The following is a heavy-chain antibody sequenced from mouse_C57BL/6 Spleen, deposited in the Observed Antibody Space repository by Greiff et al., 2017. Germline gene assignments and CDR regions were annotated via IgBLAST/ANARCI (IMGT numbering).Heavy chain of an antibody. CDR1: GYTFTDYN. CDR2: INPNNGGT. J-gene: IGHJ3*01. Sequence: EVQLQQSGPELVKPGASVTIPCKASGYTFTDYNMDWVKQSHGKSLEWIGDINPNNGGTIYNQKFKGKATLTVDKSSSTAYMELRSLTSEDTAVYYCARGGDYDWFAYWGQGTLVTVSA. D-gene: IGHD2-4*01. V-gene: IGHV1-18*01. CDR3: ARGGDYDWFAY.